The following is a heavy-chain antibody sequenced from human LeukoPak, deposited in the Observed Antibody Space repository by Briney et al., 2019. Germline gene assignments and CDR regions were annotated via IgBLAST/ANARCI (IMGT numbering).Heavy chain of an antibody. Sequence: GASVKVSCKASEYTFTGYYMHWVRQAPGQGLEWMGWINPNSGGTNYAQKFQGRVTMTRDTSISTAYMELSRLRSDDTAVYYCARVRSSGSYYNRYYFDYWGQGTLVTVSS. CDR2: INPNSGGT. CDR1: EYTFTGYY. J-gene: IGHJ4*02. V-gene: IGHV1-2*02. D-gene: IGHD3-10*01. CDR3: ARVRSSGSYYNRYYFDY.